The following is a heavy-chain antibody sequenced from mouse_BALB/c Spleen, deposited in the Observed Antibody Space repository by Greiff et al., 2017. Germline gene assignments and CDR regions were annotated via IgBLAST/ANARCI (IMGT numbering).Heavy chain of an antibody. CDR2: ILPGSGST. D-gene: IGHD1-1*01. CDR1: GYTFSSYW. Sequence: VQLKESGAELMKPGASVKISCKATGYTFSSYWIEWVKQRPGHGLEWIGEILPGSGSTNYNEKFKGKATFTADTSSNTAYMQLSSLTSEDSAVYYCAREGHYYGSSIYAMDYWGQGTSVTVSS. CDR3: AREGHYYGSSIYAMDY. J-gene: IGHJ4*01. V-gene: IGHV1-9*01.